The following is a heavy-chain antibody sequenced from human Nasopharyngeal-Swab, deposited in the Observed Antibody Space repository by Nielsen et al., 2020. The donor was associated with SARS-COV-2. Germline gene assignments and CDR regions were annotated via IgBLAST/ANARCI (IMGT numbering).Heavy chain of an antibody. V-gene: IGHV4-34*01. CDR3: ARDTPPTNYYGSGSSQPYYYYYGMDV. Sequence: SETLSLTCAVYGGSFSGYYWNWIRQPPGKGLEWIGEINRSGSTNYNPSLKSRLTISVDTSKNQFSLKLSSVTRADTAVYYCARDTPPTNYYGSGSSQPYYYYYGMDVWGQGTTVTVSS. J-gene: IGHJ6*02. D-gene: IGHD3-10*01. CDR1: GGSFSGYY. CDR2: INRSGST.